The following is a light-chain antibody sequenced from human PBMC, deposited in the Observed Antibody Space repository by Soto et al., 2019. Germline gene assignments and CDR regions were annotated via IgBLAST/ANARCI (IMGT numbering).Light chain of an antibody. J-gene: IGKJ5*01. CDR3: QHRSNWHPIT. CDR1: QGVSSY. CDR2: DAS. Sequence: IVLTHSPDTLSLSPGTRAALSGLASQGVSSYLAWYQQKPGQAPRLLIYDASNRATGIPARFSGSGPGTDFTLTISSLEPEDFAVYYCQHRSNWHPITFGQGTRLEIK. V-gene: IGKV3D-11*01.